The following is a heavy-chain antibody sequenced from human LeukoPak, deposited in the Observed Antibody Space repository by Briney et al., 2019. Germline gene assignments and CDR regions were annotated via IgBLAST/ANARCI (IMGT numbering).Heavy chain of an antibody. CDR1: GFTVIAND. Sequence: GESLRLSCAASGFTVIANDMTWVRQAPGKGLEWVSVLYSDGNTKYADSVQGRFTISRDNSKNTLYLEMNSLSPDDTAVYYCARGVEPLAANTLAYWGQGTLVTVSS. V-gene: IGHV3-53*01. D-gene: IGHD1-14*01. CDR2: LYSDGNT. J-gene: IGHJ4*02. CDR3: ARGVEPLAANTLAY.